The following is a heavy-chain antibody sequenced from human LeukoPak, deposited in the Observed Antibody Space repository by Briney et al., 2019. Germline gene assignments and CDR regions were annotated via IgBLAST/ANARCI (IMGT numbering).Heavy chain of an antibody. Sequence: LPGGSLRLSCAASGFTVSSNYMSWVRQAPGKRLEWVSVIYSGGSTYYADSVKGRFTISRDNSKNTLYLQMNSLRAEDTAVYYCAREVGPYGGNSWGAFDYWGQGTLVTVSS. V-gene: IGHV3-66*02. CDR3: AREVGPYGGNSWGAFDY. CDR2: IYSGGST. D-gene: IGHD4-23*01. J-gene: IGHJ4*02. CDR1: GFTVSSNY.